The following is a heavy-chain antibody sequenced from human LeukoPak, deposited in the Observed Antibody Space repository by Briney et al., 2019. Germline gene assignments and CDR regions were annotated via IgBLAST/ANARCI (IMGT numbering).Heavy chain of an antibody. J-gene: IGHJ6*02. CDR2: IWYDGSSK. V-gene: IGHV3-33*01. D-gene: IGHD2-2*01. CDR3: AREDLGYCSSTSCSTHYYYYGMDV. CDR1: GFTFSSYG. Sequence: TGGSLRLSCAASGFTFSSYGMHWVRQAPGKGLEWVAVIWYDGSSKYYADSVKGRFTISRDNSKNTLYLQMNSLRAEDTAVYYCAREDLGYCSSTSCSTHYYYYGMDVWGQGTTVTVSS.